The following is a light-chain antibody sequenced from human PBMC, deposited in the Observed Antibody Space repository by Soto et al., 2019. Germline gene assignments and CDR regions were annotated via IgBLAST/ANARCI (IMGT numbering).Light chain of an antibody. J-gene: IGKJ5*01. Sequence: EIPLTQSPSSLAASVGDRLTLTCRASRNVSIYLNWYQHKPGKGPTLLIHATSNLQIGVPSRFSGSGSGTEFTLTISSLEPDGFGTYYCQQSYKMPSFGQGTRLVIK. CDR1: RNVSIY. V-gene: IGKV1-39*01. CDR2: ATS. CDR3: QQSYKMPS.